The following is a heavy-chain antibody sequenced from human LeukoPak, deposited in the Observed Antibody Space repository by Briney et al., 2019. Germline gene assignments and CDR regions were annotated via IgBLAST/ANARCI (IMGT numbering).Heavy chain of an antibody. CDR3: ASRYCTGVNCFAASYMCMDV. CDR2: IKQEGSEK. D-gene: IGHD2-8*02. CDR1: GLTLSRYW. J-gene: IGHJ6*03. Sequence: GGCLRLSCAADGLTLSRYWMSWVRQARGKGWGWVGKIKQEGSEKYYVHSVKRRFTISRDNADRSLYLQMTSLRVEDTAVYFCASRYCTGVNCFAASYMCMDVWGKGTTVTVSS. V-gene: IGHV3-7*01.